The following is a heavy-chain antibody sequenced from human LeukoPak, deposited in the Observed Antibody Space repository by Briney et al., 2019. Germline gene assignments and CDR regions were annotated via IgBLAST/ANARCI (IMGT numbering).Heavy chain of an antibody. CDR3: ARDEGQFEPDFDY. CDR1: GFTFSSYW. V-gene: IGHV3-7*01. Sequence: GGSLSLSCAASGFTFSSYWMSWVRQAPGKGLEWVANIKQDGSEKYYVDSVKGRFTIYRDNAKNSLYLQMNSLRAEDTAVYYCARDEGQFEPDFDYWGQGTLVTVSS. D-gene: IGHD1-14*01. CDR2: IKQDGSEK. J-gene: IGHJ4*02.